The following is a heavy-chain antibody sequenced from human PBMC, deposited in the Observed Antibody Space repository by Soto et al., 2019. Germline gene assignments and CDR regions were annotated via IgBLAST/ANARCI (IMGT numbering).Heavy chain of an antibody. Sequence: EVQLVESGGGLVKPGGSLRLSCAASGFTFSSYSMNWVRQAPGKGLEWVSSIISSSSYIYYADSVKGRFTISRDNAKNSLYLQMNSLRAEDTAVYYCARDAQSSSPLIEYYYYYGMDVWGQGTTVTVSS. V-gene: IGHV3-21*01. CDR1: GFTFSSYS. CDR2: IISSSSYI. CDR3: ARDAQSSSPLIEYYYYYGMDV. D-gene: IGHD6-6*01. J-gene: IGHJ6*02.